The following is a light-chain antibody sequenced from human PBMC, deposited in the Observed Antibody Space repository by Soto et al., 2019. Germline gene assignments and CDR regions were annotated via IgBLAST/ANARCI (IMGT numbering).Light chain of an antibody. Sequence: QSVLTQPASVSGSPGQSITISCTGTSSDVGGYNYVSWYQQHPGKAPKLMIYDVSNRPSGVSNRFSGSKSGNTASLTISGLQVEDEADYYCSSYTSSILFGGGTQLTVL. CDR2: DVS. V-gene: IGLV2-14*01. CDR3: SSYTSSIL. J-gene: IGLJ2*01. CDR1: SSDVGGYNY.